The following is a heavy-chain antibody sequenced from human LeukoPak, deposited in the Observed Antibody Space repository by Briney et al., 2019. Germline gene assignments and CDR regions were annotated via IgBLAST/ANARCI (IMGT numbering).Heavy chain of an antibody. V-gene: IGHV3-23*01. J-gene: IGHJ4*02. CDR2: ISGSGGST. CDR1: GFTFSSYA. D-gene: IGHD6-19*01. CDR3: AKDFRIAVAGFINY. Sequence: GGSLRLSCAASGFTFSSYARSWVRQAPGKGLEWISAISGSGGSTYYADSVKGRFTISRDNSKNTLYLQMNSLRAEDTAVYYCAKDFRIAVAGFINYWGPRTLVTVSS.